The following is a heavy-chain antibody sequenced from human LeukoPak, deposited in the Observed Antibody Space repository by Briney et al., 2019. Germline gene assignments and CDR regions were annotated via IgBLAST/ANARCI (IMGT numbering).Heavy chain of an antibody. CDR2: MYSNGNT. Sequence: GGSLRLSCAASGFTLGTFPMSWVRQAPGKGLEWVSVMYSNGNTYYADSVRGRFTISRDNSKNTVFLQMNSLRAEDTAVYYCARRAGSDYWGQGTLVTVSS. CDR1: GFTLGTFP. J-gene: IGHJ4*02. V-gene: IGHV3-53*01. CDR3: ARRAGSDY. D-gene: IGHD6-13*01.